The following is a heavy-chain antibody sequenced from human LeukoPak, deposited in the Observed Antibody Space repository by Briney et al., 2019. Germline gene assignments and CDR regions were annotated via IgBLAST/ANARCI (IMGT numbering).Heavy chain of an antibody. Sequence: ASVKVSCKASGYTFTSYDINWVRRATGQGLEWMGWMNPNSGNTGYAQKFQGRVTMTRNTSISTAYMELSSLRSEDTAVYYCAGKTYYDFWSGSDAFDIWGQGTMVTVSS. CDR2: MNPNSGNT. J-gene: IGHJ3*02. CDR1: GYTFTSYD. D-gene: IGHD3-3*01. V-gene: IGHV1-8*01. CDR3: AGKTYYDFWSGSDAFDI.